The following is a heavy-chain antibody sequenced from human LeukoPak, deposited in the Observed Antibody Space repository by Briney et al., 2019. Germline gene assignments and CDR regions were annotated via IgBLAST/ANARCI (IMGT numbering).Heavy chain of an antibody. J-gene: IGHJ4*02. Sequence: PETLSLTCTISGASISSHYWSWIRQPPGKELEWIGYIDNGGSPKYSPSLRSRVTISVVTSKNQFSLKLNSVTAADTVVYYCARDLGRVANDYYFDSWGQGTLVTVSS. D-gene: IGHD4/OR15-4a*01. V-gene: IGHV4-59*11. CDR3: ARDLGRVANDYYFDS. CDR2: IDNGGSP. CDR1: GASISSHY.